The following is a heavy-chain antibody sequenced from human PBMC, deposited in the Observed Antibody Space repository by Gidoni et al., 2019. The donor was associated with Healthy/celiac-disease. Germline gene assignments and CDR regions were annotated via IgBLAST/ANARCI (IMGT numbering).Heavy chain of an antibody. CDR2: IWYDGSNK. D-gene: IGHD6-19*01. V-gene: IGHV3-33*01. Sequence: APGKGLEWVAVIWYDGSNKYYADSVKGRFTISRDNSKNTLYLQMNSLRAEDTAVYYCARSSQGLVEWLGYWGQGTLVTVSS. CDR3: ARSSQGLVEWLGY. J-gene: IGHJ4*02.